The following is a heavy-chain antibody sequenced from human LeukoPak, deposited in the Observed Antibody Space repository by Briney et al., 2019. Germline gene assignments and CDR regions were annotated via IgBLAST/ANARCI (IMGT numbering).Heavy chain of an antibody. D-gene: IGHD3-9*01. V-gene: IGHV3-7*01. CDR3: ARGGARYLDS. J-gene: IGHJ4*02. CDR2: MKEDGSDI. CDR1: GFSFGSYT. Sequence: GGSLRLSCVASGFSFGSYTMSWVRQAPGKGLEWVAKMKEDGSDIYYVDSVKGRFTICRDNAKNSLCLQMSSLRVEDTAVYYCARGGARYLDSWGQGTLATVSS.